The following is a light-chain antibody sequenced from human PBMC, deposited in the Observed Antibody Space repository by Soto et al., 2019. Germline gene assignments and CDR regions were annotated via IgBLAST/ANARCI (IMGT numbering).Light chain of an antibody. CDR1: SSDVGGYNY. Sequence: QSALTQPASVSGSPGQSITISCTGTSSDVGGYNYVSWYQHHPGKAPKLMIYEVSNRPSGVSNRFSGSKSGNTASLTISGLQAEDEADYYYSSYTTSGTWVFGGGTQLTVL. V-gene: IGLV2-14*01. CDR2: EVS. J-gene: IGLJ3*02. CDR3: SSYTTSGTWV.